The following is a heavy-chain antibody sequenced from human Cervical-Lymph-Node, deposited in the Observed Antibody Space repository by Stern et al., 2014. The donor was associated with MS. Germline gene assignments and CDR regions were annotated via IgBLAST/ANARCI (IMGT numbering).Heavy chain of an antibody. CDR2: IFHTGST. D-gene: IGHD7-27*01. CDR3: AAVPANWGPSDGFEV. Sequence: QVQLQESGPGLVKLSETLSLTCRVSGESITTYYWNWIRQPAGKRLEWIGRIFHTGSTNQNPSLKSRVTMSVDMSKKEVSLSLDSVTAADTALYYCAAVPANWGPSDGFEVWGQGTMVTVSS. J-gene: IGHJ3*01. CDR1: GESITTYY. V-gene: IGHV4-4*07.